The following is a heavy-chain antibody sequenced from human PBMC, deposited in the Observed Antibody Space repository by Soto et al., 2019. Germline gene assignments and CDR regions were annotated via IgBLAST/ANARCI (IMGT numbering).Heavy chain of an antibody. CDR2: ISHDGTNE. CDR3: AKGYQTYYGFWSFWFDP. D-gene: IGHD3-3*01. V-gene: IGHV3-30*18. J-gene: IGHJ5*02. CDR1: GFAFSTYG. Sequence: VQLVESGGGVVQPGRSLRLSCAASGFAFSTYGMHWVRQAPGKGLEWVAVISHDGTNEYFADSVRGRFTISRDNSKNTLYLQMNSLRAEDTAVYYCAKGYQTYYGFWSFWFDPWGQGTLVIVSS.